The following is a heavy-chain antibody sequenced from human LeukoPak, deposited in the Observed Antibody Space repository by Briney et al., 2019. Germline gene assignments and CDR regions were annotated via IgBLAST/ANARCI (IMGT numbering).Heavy chain of an antibody. CDR2: MSSDGSNE. D-gene: IGHD6-25*01. V-gene: IGHV3-30-3*01. J-gene: IGHJ4*02. CDR3: AREGVAAAPRGPIDY. CDR1: GFTFSNYW. Sequence: QAGGSLRLSCAASGFTFSNYWLHWVRQAPGKGLEWVTVMSSDGSNEFYADSVRGRFTISRDNSKNTLYLQMNSLRAEDTAVYYCAREGVAAAPRGPIDYWGQGTLVTVSS.